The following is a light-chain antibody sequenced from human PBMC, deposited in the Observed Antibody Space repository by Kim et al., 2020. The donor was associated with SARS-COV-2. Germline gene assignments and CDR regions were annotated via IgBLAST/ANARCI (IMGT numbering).Light chain of an antibody. CDR3: QAWDSSTVV. CDR2: QDS. J-gene: IGLJ2*01. V-gene: IGLV3-1*01. Sequence: GSPGQPASITCSGDKLGDKFACWYQQKPGQSPVLVIYQDSKRPSGIPERFSGSNSGNTATLTISGTQAMDEADYYCQAWDSSTVVFGGGTQLTV. CDR1: KLGDKF.